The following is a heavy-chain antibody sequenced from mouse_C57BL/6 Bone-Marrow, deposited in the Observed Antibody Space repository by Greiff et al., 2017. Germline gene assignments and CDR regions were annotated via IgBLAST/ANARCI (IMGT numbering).Heavy chain of an antibody. V-gene: IGHV1-64*01. CDR1: GYTFTSYW. D-gene: IGHD3-2*02. CDR3: AREVLDSSGPWLAY. J-gene: IGHJ3*01. CDR2: IHPNSGST. Sequence: QVQLQQPGAELVKPGASVKLSCKASGYTFTSYWMHWVKQRPGQGLEWIGMIHPNSGSTNYNEKFKSKATLTVDKSSRTSYMQLSSLTSEDSAVYYCAREVLDSSGPWLAYWGQGTLVTVSA.